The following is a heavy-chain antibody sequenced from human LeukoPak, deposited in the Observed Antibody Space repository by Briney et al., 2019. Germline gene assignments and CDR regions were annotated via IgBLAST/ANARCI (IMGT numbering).Heavy chain of an antibody. D-gene: IGHD3-10*01. J-gene: IGHJ4*02. CDR3: ARDPVYGSGTF. Sequence: ASETLSLTRTVAGGSISTGDYYWSWIRQPPGKGLEWIGYIYYSGTTYYNPSLKGRISFSMQTSRNQFSLNLRSVTAADTAVYYCARDPVYGSGTFWGQGTLVTVSS. CDR2: IYYSGTT. V-gene: IGHV4-30-4*01. CDR1: GGSISTGDYY.